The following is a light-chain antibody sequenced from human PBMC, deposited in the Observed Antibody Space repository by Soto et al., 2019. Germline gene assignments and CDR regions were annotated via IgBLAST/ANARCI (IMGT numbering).Light chain of an antibody. J-gene: IGKJ1*01. CDR3: QQYGTSPRT. CDR1: QSVSSSY. V-gene: IGKV3-20*01. CDR2: GAS. Sequence: EIVLTQSPGTLSLSPGERATLSCRASQSVSSSYLAWYQHKPGQPPRLLIYGASNRATGIPDRFSGSGSGTDFTLTISRVEPEDFAVYYCQQYGTSPRTFGQGTKVDI.